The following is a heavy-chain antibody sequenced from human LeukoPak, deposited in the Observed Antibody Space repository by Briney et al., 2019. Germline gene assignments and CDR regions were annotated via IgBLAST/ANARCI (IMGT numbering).Heavy chain of an antibody. CDR1: GGTFSSYA. CDR2: IIPIFGTA. CDR3: ARGTDNWNYGLFDY. D-gene: IGHD1-7*01. Sequence: GASVKVSCKASGGTFSSYAISWVRPAPGQGLEWMGGIIPIFGTANYAQKFQGRVTITTDESTSTAYMELSSLRSEDTAVYYCARGTDNWNYGLFDYWGQGTLVTVSS. V-gene: IGHV1-69*05. J-gene: IGHJ4*02.